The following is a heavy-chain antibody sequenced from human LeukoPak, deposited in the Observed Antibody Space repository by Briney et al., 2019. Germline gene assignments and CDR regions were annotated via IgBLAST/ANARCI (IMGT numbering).Heavy chain of an antibody. J-gene: IGHJ4*02. Sequence: ASVKVSCKASGYTFTSYGISWVRQAPGQGLEWMGWISGYNGNTKYAQKLQGRVTMTTDTSTSTAYMELRSLRSDDTAVYYCARDDKIVGATPFDYWGQGTLVTVSS. V-gene: IGHV1-18*01. CDR3: ARDDKIVGATPFDY. CDR1: GYTFTSYG. CDR2: ISGYNGNT. D-gene: IGHD1-26*01.